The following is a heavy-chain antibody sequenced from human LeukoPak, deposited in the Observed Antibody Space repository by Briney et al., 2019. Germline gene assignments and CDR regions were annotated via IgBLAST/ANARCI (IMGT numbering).Heavy chain of an antibody. J-gene: IGHJ4*02. Sequence: ASVKVSCKASGGTFSSYAISWVRQAPGQGLEWMGGIIPIFGTANYAQKFQGRVTITADESTSTAYMELSSLRSEDTAVYYCARPTTTAVTLGVWGQGTLVTVSS. CDR2: IIPIFGTA. CDR3: ARPTTTAVTLGV. D-gene: IGHD4-23*01. CDR1: GGTFSSYA. V-gene: IGHV1-69*13.